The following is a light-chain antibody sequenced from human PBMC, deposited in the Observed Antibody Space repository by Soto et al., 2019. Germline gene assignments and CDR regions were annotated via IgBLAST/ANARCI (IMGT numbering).Light chain of an antibody. CDR2: DAS. CDR1: QSVSSS. Sequence: EIVLTQSPATMSLSPRERAILSCRASQSVSSSLAWYQQKPCQAPRLLLYDASIRATGIPARFSGSGSGTDFTLTISSLEPEDFAVYYCQQRSNWPPYTFGQGTKLEIK. J-gene: IGKJ2*01. CDR3: QQRSNWPPYT. V-gene: IGKV3-11*01.